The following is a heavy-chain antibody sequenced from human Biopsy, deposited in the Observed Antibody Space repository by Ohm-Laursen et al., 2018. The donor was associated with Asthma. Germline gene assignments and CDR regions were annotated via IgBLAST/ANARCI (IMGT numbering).Heavy chain of an antibody. CDR1: GVTLSNFA. CDR2: IMTVFGTT. J-gene: IGHJ6*02. CDR3: ARPSPNRDILYYYYHMDV. D-gene: IGHD3-3*02. V-gene: IGHV1-69*01. Sequence: SSVKVSCKVPGVTLSNFAISWVRQAPGQGLEWLGGIMTVFGTTNYAQKLQGRVTITADVSTSTAYMEVTSLRFDDTAIYYCARPSPNRDILYYYYHMDVWGQGTTVIVSS.